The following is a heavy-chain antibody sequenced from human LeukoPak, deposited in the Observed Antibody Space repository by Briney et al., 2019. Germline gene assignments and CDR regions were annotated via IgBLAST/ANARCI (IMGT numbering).Heavy chain of an antibody. D-gene: IGHD3-3*01. CDR1: GGSISSYY. V-gene: IGHV4-59*01. J-gene: IGHJ6*03. CDR2: IYYSGST. CDR3: ARGRARFLEWLSLYYYYYYMDV. Sequence: SGTLSLTCTVSGGSISSYYWSWIRQPPGKGLEWIGYIYYSGSTNYNPSLKSRVTISVDTSKNQFSLKLSSVTAADTAVYYCARGRARFLEWLSLYYYYYYMDVWGKGTTVTVSS.